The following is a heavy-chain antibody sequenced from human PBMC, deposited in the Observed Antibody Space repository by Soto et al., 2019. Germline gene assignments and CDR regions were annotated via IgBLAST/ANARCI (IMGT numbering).Heavy chain of an antibody. V-gene: IGHV4-31*03. D-gene: IGHD3-22*01. CDR1: GDSIGTGGYY. Sequence: SETLSLTCTVSGDSIGTGGYYWDWIRQHPGKGPEWIGYIHYSGNTYYNPSLKSRLTISLDTSKNQFSLHLSSVTAADTAVYYCATNHDDISGRTPLLFDSWGQGTLVTVSS. CDR2: IHYSGNT. J-gene: IGHJ4*02. CDR3: ATNHDDISGRTPLLFDS.